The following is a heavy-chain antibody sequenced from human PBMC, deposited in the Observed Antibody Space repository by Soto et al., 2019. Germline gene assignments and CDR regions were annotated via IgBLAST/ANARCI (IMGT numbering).Heavy chain of an antibody. V-gene: IGHV1-3*01. CDR2: INAGNGNT. J-gene: IGHJ4*02. D-gene: IGHD6-19*01. CDR1: GYTFTSYA. CDR3: ARIPGYSSGWYHFDY. Sequence: SVKVSCKASGYTFTSYAMHWVRQAPGQRLEWMGWINAGNGNTKYSQKFQGRVTITRDTSASTAYMELSSLRSEDTAVYYCARIPGYSSGWYHFDYWGQGTLVTVSS.